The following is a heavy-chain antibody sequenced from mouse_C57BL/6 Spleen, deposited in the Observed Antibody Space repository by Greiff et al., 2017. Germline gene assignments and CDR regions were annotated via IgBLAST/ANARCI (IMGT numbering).Heavy chain of an antibody. CDR2: IDPVDGDT. Sequence: EVQLQQSGAELVRPGASVKLSCTASGFNIKDYYMHWVKQRPEQGLEWIGRIDPVDGDTEYAPKFQGKATMPADTSSNTAYLQLSSLTSEDSAVYYGANADYGSSYLWYFDVWGTGTTVTVSS. CDR1: GFNIKDYY. J-gene: IGHJ1*03. D-gene: IGHD1-1*01. V-gene: IGHV14-1*01. CDR3: ANADYGSSYLWYFDV.